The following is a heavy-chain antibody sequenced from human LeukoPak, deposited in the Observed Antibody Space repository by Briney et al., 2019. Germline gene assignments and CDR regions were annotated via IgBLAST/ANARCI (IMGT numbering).Heavy chain of an antibody. CDR2: MNPNNGNT. V-gene: IGHV1-8*01. J-gene: IGHJ6*02. CDR3: ARNQRITMVRGVIILYGMDV. CDR1: GYTFTSYD. Sequence: ASVKVSCKAPGYTFTSYDINWVRQATGQGLEWMGWMNPNNGNTDYAQKSQGRVTMTRNTSISTAYMELSSLRSEDTAVYYCARNQRITMVRGVIILYGMDVWGQGTTVTVSS. D-gene: IGHD3-10*01.